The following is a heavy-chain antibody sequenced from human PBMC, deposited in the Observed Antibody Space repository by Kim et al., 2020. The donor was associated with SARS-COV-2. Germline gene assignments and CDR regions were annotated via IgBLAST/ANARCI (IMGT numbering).Heavy chain of an antibody. D-gene: IGHD3-10*01. V-gene: IGHV3-30*01. J-gene: IGHJ6*02. CDR3: ARDRVAMVRRVGMDV. Sequence: GKGVFTTSRDNSKNAYYLQMNSLRAKDTAVYYCARDRVAMVRRVGMDVWGQGTTVTVSS.